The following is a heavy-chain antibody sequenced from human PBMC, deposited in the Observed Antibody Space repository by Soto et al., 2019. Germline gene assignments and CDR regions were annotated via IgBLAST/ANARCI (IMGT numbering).Heavy chain of an antibody. D-gene: IGHD3-22*01. Sequence: SVKVSCKASGGTFSKNTISWVRQAPGQGLEWMGGIMPVFGRPNYAQKFQGRVTITADEYTRTAYMELSRLKSDDTAVYYWARQFDYDTSGYYYAYWGQGTQVTVSS. CDR3: ARQFDYDTSGYYYAY. CDR2: IMPVFGRP. V-gene: IGHV1-69*13. J-gene: IGHJ4*02. CDR1: GGTFSKNT.